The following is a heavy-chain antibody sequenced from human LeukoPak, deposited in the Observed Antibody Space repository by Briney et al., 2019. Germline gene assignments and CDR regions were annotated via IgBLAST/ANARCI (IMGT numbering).Heavy chain of an antibody. CDR2: INPSRGNS. CDR3: ARTPLAGTGYFDY. CDR1: QYTFTSYY. D-gene: IGHD6-19*01. V-gene: IGHV1-46*01. Sequence: ASVKLSCKASQYTFTSYYIHWVRQAPGQGLEWMGIINPSRGNSAYAQMFQGRLTMPRDTSTSTVYMELSSLRSEDTAVYYCARTPLAGTGYFDYWGQGTLVTLSS. J-gene: IGHJ4*02.